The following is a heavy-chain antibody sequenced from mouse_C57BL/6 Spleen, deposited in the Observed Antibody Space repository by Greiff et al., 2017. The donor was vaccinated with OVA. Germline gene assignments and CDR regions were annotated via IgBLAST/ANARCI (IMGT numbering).Heavy chain of an antibody. CDR1: GYTFTSYW. CDR3: ARDGAFYFDY. Sequence: QVQLQQSGAELVKPGASVKMSCKASGYTFTSYWITWVKQRPGQGLEWIGDIYPGSGSTNYNEKFKSKATLTVDTSSSTAYMQLSSLTAEDSAVYYCARDGAFYFDYWGQGTTLTVSS. CDR2: IYPGSGST. D-gene: IGHD3-1*01. J-gene: IGHJ2*01. V-gene: IGHV1-55*01.